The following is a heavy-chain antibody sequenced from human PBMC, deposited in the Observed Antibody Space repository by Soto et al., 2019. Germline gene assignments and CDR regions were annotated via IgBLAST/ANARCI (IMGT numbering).Heavy chain of an antibody. D-gene: IGHD4-17*01. V-gene: IGHV4-30-2*01. CDR3: ARGGSVTTTFDY. CDR2: IYHSGST. J-gene: IGHJ4*02. Sequence: SETLSLTCAVSGGSISSGGYSWSWIRQPPGKGLEWIGYIYHSGSTYYNPSLKSRVTISVDRSKNQFSLKLSSVTAADTAVYYCARGGSVTTTFDYWGQGTLVTVSS. CDR1: GGSISSGGYS.